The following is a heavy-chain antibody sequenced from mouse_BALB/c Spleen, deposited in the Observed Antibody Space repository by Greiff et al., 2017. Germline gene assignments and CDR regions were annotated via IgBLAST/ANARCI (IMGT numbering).Heavy chain of an antibody. CDR3: ARLPRVTGLYAMDY. CDR2: ISDGGSYT. CDR1: GFTFSDYY. V-gene: IGHV5-4*02. D-gene: IGHD3-1*01. Sequence: EVMLVESGGGLVKPGGSLKLSCAASGFTFSDYYMYWVRQTPEKRLEWVATISDGGSYTYYPDSVKGRFTISRDNAKNNLYLQMSSLKSEDTAMYYCARLPRVTGLYAMDYWGQGTSVTVSS. J-gene: IGHJ4*01.